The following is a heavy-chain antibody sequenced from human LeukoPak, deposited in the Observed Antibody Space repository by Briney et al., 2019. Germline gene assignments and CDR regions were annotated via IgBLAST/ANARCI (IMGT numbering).Heavy chain of an antibody. Sequence: ASVKVSCKASGSTFTSYAMHWVRQAPGQRLERMGWINAGNGNTKYSQKFQGRVTITRDTSASTAYMELSSLRSEDTAVYYCARTLLWLGEFQGENWFDPWGQGTLVTVSS. CDR3: ARTLLWLGEFQGENWFDP. CDR2: INAGNGNT. V-gene: IGHV1-3*01. CDR1: GSTFTSYA. J-gene: IGHJ5*02. D-gene: IGHD3-10*01.